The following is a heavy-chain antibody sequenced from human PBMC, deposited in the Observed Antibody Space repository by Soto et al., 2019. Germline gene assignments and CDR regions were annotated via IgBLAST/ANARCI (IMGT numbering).Heavy chain of an antibody. V-gene: IGHV1-18*01. Sequence: QVQLVQSGAEVKKPGASVKVSCKASGYTFTSYGISWVRQAPGQGLEWMGWISAYNGNTNYAQKLQGGVTMTTDTSTSTAYMELRSLRSDDTAVYYCARVFIVVVVAATTWFDPWGQGTLVTVSS. D-gene: IGHD2-15*01. CDR2: ISAYNGNT. CDR1: GYTFTSYG. CDR3: ARVFIVVVVAATTWFDP. J-gene: IGHJ5*02.